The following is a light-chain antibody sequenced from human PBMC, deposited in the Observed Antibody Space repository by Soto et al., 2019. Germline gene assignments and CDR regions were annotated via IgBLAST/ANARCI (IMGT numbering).Light chain of an antibody. J-gene: IGKJ4*01. V-gene: IGKV1-39*01. CDR3: QQSHSNIQELT. CDR2: ASS. CDR1: QSVSNH. Sequence: DIQMTQSPSSLSASVGDRVTITCRASQSVSNHLNWYQQKPGKAPKLLIYASSSLQSGVASRFSGSGSGTEFTLTIRSLQPEDFATYYCQQSHSNIQELTFGGGTQVAIK.